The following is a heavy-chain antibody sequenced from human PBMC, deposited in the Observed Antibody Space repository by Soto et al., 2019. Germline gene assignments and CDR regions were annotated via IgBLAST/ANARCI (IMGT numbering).Heavy chain of an antibody. J-gene: IGHJ4*02. CDR2: IYGDDEK. CDR3: AHSRRDYEPGH. CDR1: GFSVSTSGEG. Sequence: QITLKESGPPLVKPTQTLTLTCTFSGFSVSTSGEGVGWIRQAPGKALEWLAVIYGDDEKRFSPSLKSRLTITKDTSKNQVVLRMTNMDPVDTATYYCAHSRRDYEPGHWGQGTLVTVSS. V-gene: IGHV2-5*02. D-gene: IGHD4-17*01.